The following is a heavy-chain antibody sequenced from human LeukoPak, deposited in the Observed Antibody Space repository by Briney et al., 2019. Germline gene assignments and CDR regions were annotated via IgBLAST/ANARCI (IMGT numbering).Heavy chain of an antibody. D-gene: IGHD3-16*02. CDR2: INHSGST. Sequence: PSETLSLTCAVYGGSFSGYYWSWIRQPPGKGLEWIGEINHSGSTNYNPSLKSRVTISVDTSKNQFSLKLSSVTAADTAVYYCARHQSYYDYVWGSYRYGTWHFDYWGQGTLVTVSS. J-gene: IGHJ4*02. V-gene: IGHV4-34*01. CDR1: GGSFSGYY. CDR3: ARHQSYYDYVWGSYRYGTWHFDY.